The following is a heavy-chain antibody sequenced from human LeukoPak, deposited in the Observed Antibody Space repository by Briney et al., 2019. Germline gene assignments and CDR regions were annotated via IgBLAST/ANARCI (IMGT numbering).Heavy chain of an antibody. V-gene: IGHV1-24*01. CDR3: ATIPHTAMGYYYGMDV. J-gene: IGHJ6*02. D-gene: IGHD5-18*01. CDR1: GYTLTELS. CDR2: FDPEDGET. Sequence: ASVKVSCKVSGYTLTELSMHWVRQAPGKGLEWMGGFDPEDGETIYAQKFQGSVTMTEDTSTDTAYMELSSLRSEDTAVYYCATIPHTAMGYYYGMDVWGQGTTVTVSS.